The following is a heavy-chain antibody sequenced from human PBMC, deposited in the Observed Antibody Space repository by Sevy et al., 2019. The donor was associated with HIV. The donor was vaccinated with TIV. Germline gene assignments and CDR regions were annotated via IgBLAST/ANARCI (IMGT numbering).Heavy chain of an antibody. CDR3: ARYAGSWYRYYFDY. Sequence: GGSLRLSCATSGITFSNYAMSWVRQPPGKGLEWVSALSGSGDTTYYAASVEGRFTISRDNSKNTLYLQMNSLRAEDTAVYYCARYAGSWYRYYFDYWGQGTLVTVSS. CDR2: LSGSGDTT. CDR1: GITFSNYA. V-gene: IGHV3-23*01. J-gene: IGHJ4*02. D-gene: IGHD6-13*01.